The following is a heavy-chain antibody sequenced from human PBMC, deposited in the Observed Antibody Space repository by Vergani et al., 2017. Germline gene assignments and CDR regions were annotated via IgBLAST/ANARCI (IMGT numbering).Heavy chain of an antibody. Sequence: QVQLVQSGAEVKKPGSSVKVSCKASRGTFSSFGISWVRQAPGQGLEWMGRIIPMFATADYVQKFQGRVTITADESTTTAYMELSSLRSEDTAVYYCARDHADSSGYPAGSYWGQGTLVTVSS. CDR1: RGTFSSFG. CDR3: ARDHADSSGYPAGSY. V-gene: IGHV1-69*18. J-gene: IGHJ4*02. CDR2: IIPMFATA. D-gene: IGHD3-22*01.